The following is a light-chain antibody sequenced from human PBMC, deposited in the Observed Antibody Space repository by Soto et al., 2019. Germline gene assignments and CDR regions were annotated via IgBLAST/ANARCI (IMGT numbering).Light chain of an antibody. CDR2: AND. V-gene: IGLV1-44*01. CDR3: AVWDDNQSGV. J-gene: IGLJ2*01. Sequence: QSVLTQPPSVSGTPGQRVTISCSGSRSNIGGNAVTWYQQVPGTAPKLLIYANDQRPSGISDRFSGSKSSTSASLAISGLQYEDEADYYCAVWDDNQSGVFGGGTKLTVL. CDR1: RSNIGGNA.